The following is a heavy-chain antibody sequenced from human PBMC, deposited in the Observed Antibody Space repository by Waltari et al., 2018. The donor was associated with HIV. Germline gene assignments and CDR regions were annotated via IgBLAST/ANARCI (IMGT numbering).Heavy chain of an antibody. Sequence: QVQLVESGGGLVKPGGSLRLSCAASGFTFSDNYMRWIRQAPGKGMECISYISSSSSTINYSDSVKGRFTISSDNAKNSLYLQMNRLRAEDTAVYYCARASELQAPFDYWGQGTLVTVSS. J-gene: IGHJ4*02. CDR3: ARASELQAPFDY. CDR1: GFTFSDNY. V-gene: IGHV3-11*01. D-gene: IGHD1-26*01. CDR2: ISSSSSTI.